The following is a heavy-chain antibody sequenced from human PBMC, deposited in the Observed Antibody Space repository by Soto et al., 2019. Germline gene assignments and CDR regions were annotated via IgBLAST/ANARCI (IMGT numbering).Heavy chain of an antibody. D-gene: IGHD3-3*01. J-gene: IGHJ4*02. CDR1: GFTFSSYG. CDR3: AKDYDFWSGYYSGLDY. Sequence: GGSLRLSCAASGFTFSSYGMHWVRQAPGKGLEWVAVISYDGSNKYYADSVKGRFTISRDNSKNTLYLQMNSLRAEDTAVYYCAKDYDFWSGYYSGLDYWGQGTLVTVSS. CDR2: ISYDGSNK. V-gene: IGHV3-30*18.